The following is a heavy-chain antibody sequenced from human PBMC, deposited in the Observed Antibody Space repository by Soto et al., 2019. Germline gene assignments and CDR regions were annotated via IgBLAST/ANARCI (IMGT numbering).Heavy chain of an antibody. J-gene: IGHJ4*02. Sequence: QVQLVESGGGVVQPGRSLRLSCAASGFIFSNYAMHWVRQAPGKGLEWVAIIWYDGRNKDYADSVKGRFTISRDNSKNTLYLQLSSLRAEDTAVYYCARDSWDLLNYFTHWGQGTLVTVSS. D-gene: IGHD1-26*01. CDR1: GFIFSNYA. CDR2: IWYDGRNK. CDR3: ARDSWDLLNYFTH. V-gene: IGHV3-33*01.